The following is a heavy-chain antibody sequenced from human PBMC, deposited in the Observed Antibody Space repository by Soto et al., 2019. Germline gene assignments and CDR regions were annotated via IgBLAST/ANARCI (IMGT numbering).Heavy chain of an antibody. CDR1: GFSFSSYW. D-gene: IGHD3-16*01. CDR3: VRDVGFDYVN. Sequence: EVQLVESGGGLVQPGGSLRISCKGSGFSFSSYWMSWVRQAPGKGLEWVASIKQDESEKYYVDSVEGRFTISRDNVDDSVFLHMNSLSAEDTAVYFCVRDVGFDYVNWGQGTLVTVSS. V-gene: IGHV3-7*01. CDR2: IKQDESEK. J-gene: IGHJ4*02.